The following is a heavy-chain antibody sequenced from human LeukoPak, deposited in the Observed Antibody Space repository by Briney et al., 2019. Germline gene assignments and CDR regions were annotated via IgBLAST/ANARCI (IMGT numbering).Heavy chain of an antibody. Sequence: PSETLSLTCTVSGYSISSGYYWGWIRQPPGKGLEWIGSIYHSGSTYYNPSLKSRVTISVDTSKNQFSLKLSSVTAADTAVYYCARESDVDTAMGYFDYWGQGTLVTVSS. CDR1: GYSISSGYY. V-gene: IGHV4-38-2*02. J-gene: IGHJ4*02. CDR2: IYHSGST. CDR3: ARESDVDTAMGYFDY. D-gene: IGHD5-18*01.